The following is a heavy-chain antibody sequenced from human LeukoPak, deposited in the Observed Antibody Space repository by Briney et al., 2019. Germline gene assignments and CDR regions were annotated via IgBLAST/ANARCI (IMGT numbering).Heavy chain of an antibody. J-gene: IGHJ4*02. Sequence: GGSLRLSFTASGFTFSSYGMHWVRQAPGKGLEWVAFIQYDGSNKYYADSVKGRFTISRDNSKNTLYLQMNSLRAEDTAMYYCAKITIFGVGIDYWGQGTLVTVSS. CDR1: GFTFSSYG. D-gene: IGHD3-3*01. CDR2: IQYDGSNK. CDR3: AKITIFGVGIDY. V-gene: IGHV3-30*02.